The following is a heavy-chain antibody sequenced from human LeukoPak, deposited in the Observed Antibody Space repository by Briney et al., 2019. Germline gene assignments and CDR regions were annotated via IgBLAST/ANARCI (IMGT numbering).Heavy chain of an antibody. V-gene: IGHV4-59*01. CDR1: GGSISSYY. CDR2: IYYSGGT. Sequence: SETLSLTCTVSGGSISSYYWSWIRQPPGKGLEWIGYIYYSGGTNYNPSLKSRVTISVDTSKNQFSLKLSSVTAADTAVYYCARDSAAGYDYWGQGTLVTVSS. CDR3: ARDSAAGYDY. D-gene: IGHD6-13*01. J-gene: IGHJ4*02.